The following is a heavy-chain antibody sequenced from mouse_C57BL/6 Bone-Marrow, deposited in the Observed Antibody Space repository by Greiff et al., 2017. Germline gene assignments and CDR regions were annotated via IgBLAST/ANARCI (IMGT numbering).Heavy chain of an antibody. J-gene: IGHJ4*01. CDR3: ARGYDYDYAMDY. CDR2: INPNYGTT. D-gene: IGHD2-4*01. CDR1: GYSFTDYN. V-gene: IGHV1-39*01. Sequence: EVQLQQSGPELVKPGASVKISCKASGYSFTDYNMNWVKQSNGKSLEWIGVINPNYGTTRYNQKFKGKATLTVDQSSRTAYMQLSSLTSEDSAVYYCARGYDYDYAMDYWGQGTSVTVSS.